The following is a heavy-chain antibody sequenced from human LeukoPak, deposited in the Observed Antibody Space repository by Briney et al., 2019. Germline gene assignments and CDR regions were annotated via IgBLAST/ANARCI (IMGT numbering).Heavy chain of an antibody. V-gene: IGHV4-39*02. CDR3: AREIVSSVES. Sequence: SETLSLTCTVSGDSISNTRYHWGWIRQPPGKGLEWIGSIYYSGATYYNPSLKSRVTISVDTSRNHFSLRLSSVTAADTAVYHCAREIVSSVESWGQGSLVTVSS. J-gene: IGHJ4*02. CDR2: IYYSGAT. D-gene: IGHD6-6*01. CDR1: GDSISNTRYH.